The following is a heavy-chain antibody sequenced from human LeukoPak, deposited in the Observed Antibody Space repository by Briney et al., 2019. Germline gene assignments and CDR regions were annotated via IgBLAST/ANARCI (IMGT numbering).Heavy chain of an antibody. Sequence: PSETLSLTCTVSGGSIGSYYWSWIRQPPGKGLEWIGYIYYSGSTNYNPSLKSRVTISVDTSKNQFSLKLSSVTAADTAVYYCARHQPDCSSTSCYNRGHYYYGMDVWGQGTTVTVSS. J-gene: IGHJ6*02. CDR3: ARHQPDCSSTSCYNRGHYYYGMDV. V-gene: IGHV4-59*08. D-gene: IGHD2-2*02. CDR1: GGSIGSYY. CDR2: IYYSGST.